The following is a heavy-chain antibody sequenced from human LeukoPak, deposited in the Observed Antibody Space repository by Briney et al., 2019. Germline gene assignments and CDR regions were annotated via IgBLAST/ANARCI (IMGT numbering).Heavy chain of an antibody. CDR1: GFTVSSNY. CDR2: IYSGGST. J-gene: IGHJ4*02. V-gene: IGHV3-66*01. CDR3: AKVGRYCSSTSCYTEPDY. D-gene: IGHD2-2*02. Sequence: GGSLRLSCAASGFTVSSNYMSWVRQAPGKGLEWVSVIYSGGSTYYADSVKGRFTISRDNSKNTLYLQMNSLRAEDTAVYYCAKVGRYCSSTSCYTEPDYWGQGTLVTVSS.